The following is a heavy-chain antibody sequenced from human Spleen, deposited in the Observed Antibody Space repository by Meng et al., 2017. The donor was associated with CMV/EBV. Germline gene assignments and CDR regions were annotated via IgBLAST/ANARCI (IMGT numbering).Heavy chain of an antibody. CDR1: GFTFSSYS. CDR3: ARVLGYLDY. V-gene: IGHV3-48*04. D-gene: IGHD7-27*01. Sequence: GESLKISCAASGFTFSSYSMNWVRQAPGKGLEWVSYISSSSSTIYYADSVRGRFTISRDNAKNSLYLQMNSLRAEDTAVYYCARVLGYLDYWGQGTLVTVSS. CDR2: ISSSSSTI. J-gene: IGHJ4*02.